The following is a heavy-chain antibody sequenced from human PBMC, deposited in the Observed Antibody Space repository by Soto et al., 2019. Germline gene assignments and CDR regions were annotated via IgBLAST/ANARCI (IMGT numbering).Heavy chain of an antibody. V-gene: IGHV1-46*03. J-gene: IGHJ6*03. CDR1: GYTFTSYY. CDR2: INPSGGST. Sequence: EASVKLSCKASGYTFTSYYMHWLRQAPGQGLEWMGIINPSGGSTSYAQKFQGRVTMTRDTSTSTVYMELSSLRSEDTAVYYCARSATISRAKDYYYYMDVWGKGTTVTVSS. CDR3: ARSATISRAKDYYYYMDV. D-gene: IGHD5-12*01.